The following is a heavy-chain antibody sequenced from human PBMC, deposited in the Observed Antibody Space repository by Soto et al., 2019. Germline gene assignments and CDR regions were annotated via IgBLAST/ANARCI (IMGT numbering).Heavy chain of an antibody. CDR1: GFTFSSYS. D-gene: IGHD3-22*01. Sequence: GGSLRLSCAASGFTFSSYSMNWARQAPGKGLEWVSSISSSSSYIYYADSVKGRFTISRDNAKNSLYLQMNSLGAEDTAVYYCARIPGPYYYDSSGYKPDYWGQGTLVTVSS. CDR2: ISSSSSYI. V-gene: IGHV3-21*01. J-gene: IGHJ4*02. CDR3: ARIPGPYYYDSSGYKPDY.